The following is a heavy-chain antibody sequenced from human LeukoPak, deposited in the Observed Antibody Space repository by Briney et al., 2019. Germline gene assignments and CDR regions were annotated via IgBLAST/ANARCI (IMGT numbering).Heavy chain of an antibody. J-gene: IGHJ6*03. CDR3: ARVTTVIQDYYYYYMDV. CDR2: INHSGST. CDR1: GGSFSGYY. Sequence: PSETLSLTCAVYGGSFSGYYWSWIRQPPGKGLEWIGEINHSGSTNYNPSLKSRVTISVDTSKNQFSLKLSSVTAADTAVYYCARVTTVIQDYYYYYMDVWGKGTTVTVSS. D-gene: IGHD4-17*01. V-gene: IGHV4-34*01.